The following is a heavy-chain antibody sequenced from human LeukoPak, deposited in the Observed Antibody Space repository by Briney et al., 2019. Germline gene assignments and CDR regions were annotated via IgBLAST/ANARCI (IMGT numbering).Heavy chain of an antibody. CDR2: IIPIFGTA. Sequence: ASVKVSCKASGGTFSSYAISWVRPAPGQGLEWMGGIIPIFGTANYAQKFQGRVTITADESTSTAYMELSSLRSEDTAVYYCARDSWGHKYYFDYWGQGTLVTVSS. V-gene: IGHV1-69*13. CDR1: GGTFSSYA. CDR3: ARDSWGHKYYFDY. D-gene: IGHD2-15*01. J-gene: IGHJ4*02.